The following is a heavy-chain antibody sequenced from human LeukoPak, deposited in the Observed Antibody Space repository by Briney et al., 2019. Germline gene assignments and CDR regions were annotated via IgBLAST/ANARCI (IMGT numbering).Heavy chain of an antibody. CDR1: GGTFSSYA. J-gene: IGHJ6*03. CDR3: AGSSTSRLSMDV. D-gene: IGHD2-2*01. Sequence: SVKVSCKASGGTFSSYAISWVRQAPGQGLEWMGGIIPIFGTANYAQKFQGRVTITADESTSTAYMELSSLRSGDTAVYYCAGSSTSRLSMDVWGKGTTVTVSS. CDR2: IIPIFGTA. V-gene: IGHV1-69*01.